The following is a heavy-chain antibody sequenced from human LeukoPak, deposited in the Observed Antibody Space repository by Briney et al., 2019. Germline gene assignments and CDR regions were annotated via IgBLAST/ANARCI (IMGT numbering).Heavy chain of an antibody. J-gene: IGHJ6*02. CDR1: GYTFTKNG. CDR2: FDPEDGKT. Sequence: ASVKVSCKASGYTFTKNGISWVRQAPGKGLEWMGSFDPEDGKTVYAQKFQGRVTMTEDTSTDTAYMELSSLRSEDTAVYYCATGYLVTAGLMDVWGQGTTVTVSS. D-gene: IGHD6-13*01. V-gene: IGHV1-24*01. CDR3: ATGYLVTAGLMDV.